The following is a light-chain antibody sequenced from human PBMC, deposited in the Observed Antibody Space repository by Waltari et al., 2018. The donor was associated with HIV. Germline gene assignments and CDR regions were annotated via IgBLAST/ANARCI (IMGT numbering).Light chain of an antibody. J-gene: IGLJ1*01. Sequence: QSVLTQPPSASGTPGQRVTISCSGSSSNIGSNYVYWYQQLPGTAPKLLIFRNNQLPSGVPDRFSGSKFGTSASLAISGLLSEDEAEYYCAAWDDSLSGYVFGTGTKVTVL. CDR2: RNN. CDR1: SSNIGSNY. CDR3: AAWDDSLSGYV. V-gene: IGLV1-47*01.